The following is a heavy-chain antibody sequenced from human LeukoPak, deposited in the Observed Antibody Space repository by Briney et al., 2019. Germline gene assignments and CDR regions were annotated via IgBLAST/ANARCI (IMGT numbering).Heavy chain of an antibody. CDR2: ISAYNGNT. J-gene: IGHJ4*02. V-gene: IGHV1-18*04. CDR3: AREWRYCSSTSCIDY. Sequence: ASVKVSCKASGYTFTSYGISWVRQAPGQGLEWMGWISAYNGNTNYAQMLQGRVTMTTDTSTSTAYMELRSLRSDDTAVYYCAREWRYCSSTSCIDYWGQGTLVTVSS. CDR1: GYTFTSYG. D-gene: IGHD2-2*01.